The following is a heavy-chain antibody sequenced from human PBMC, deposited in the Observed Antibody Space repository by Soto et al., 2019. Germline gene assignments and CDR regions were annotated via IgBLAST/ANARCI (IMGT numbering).Heavy chain of an antibody. CDR1: GGPISSSTYY. CDR3: ARQGANCSGATCYLPY. Sequence: QLQLQESGPGLVKASETLSLTCTVSGGPISSSTYYWGWIRQPPGKGLEWIGSIYYSGSTYYNPSLKSRVTISVDTSKNQFSLKLSSVTAADTAVYYCARQGANCSGATCYLPYWGQGTLVTVSS. V-gene: IGHV4-39*01. CDR2: IYYSGST. D-gene: IGHD2-15*01. J-gene: IGHJ4*02.